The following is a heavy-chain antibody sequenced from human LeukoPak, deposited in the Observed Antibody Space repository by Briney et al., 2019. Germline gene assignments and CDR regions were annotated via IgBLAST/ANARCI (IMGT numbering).Heavy chain of an antibody. D-gene: IGHD3-22*01. CDR1: GFTFSNFA. Sequence: GGSLRLSCAASGFTFSNFAMTWVRQAPGKGLEWVSSIVGSSSTYYADSLKGRFTISRDNAKNSLCLQMNSLRAEDTAVYYCARTYYDSSGHRNFDYWGQGTLVTVSS. CDR3: ARTYYDSSGHRNFDY. V-gene: IGHV3-69-1*02. CDR2: IVGSSST. J-gene: IGHJ4*02.